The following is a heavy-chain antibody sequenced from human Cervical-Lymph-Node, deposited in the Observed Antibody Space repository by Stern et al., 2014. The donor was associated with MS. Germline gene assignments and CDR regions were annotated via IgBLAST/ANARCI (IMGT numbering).Heavy chain of an antibody. CDR3: ASANCSSTSCPNWFDP. V-gene: IGHV4-30-4*01. J-gene: IGHJ5*02. CDR1: GGSISSGDYY. CDR2: IYYSGST. D-gene: IGHD2-2*01. Sequence: QVQLQESGPGLVKPSQTLSLTCTVSGGSISSGDYYWSWIRQPPGKGLELIGYIYYSGSTYYNPSLKSRVTISVDTSKNQFSLKLSSVTAADTAVYYCASANCSSTSCPNWFDPWGQGTLVTVSS.